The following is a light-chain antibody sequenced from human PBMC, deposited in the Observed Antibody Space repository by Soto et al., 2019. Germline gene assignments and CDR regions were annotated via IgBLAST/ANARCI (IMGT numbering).Light chain of an antibody. CDR1: SSDVRDYNY. Sequence: QSVLTQPPSASGSPGQSVTISCTGTSSDVRDYNYVSWYQQHPGKDHKLMIYEVSKRPSGVPDRFLDAQSGNKASLSVSGLQAYDDADYYCSSSAGRNNFVFGGGTQLPVL. CDR3: SSSAGRNNFV. J-gene: IGLJ2*01. V-gene: IGLV2-8*01. CDR2: EVS.